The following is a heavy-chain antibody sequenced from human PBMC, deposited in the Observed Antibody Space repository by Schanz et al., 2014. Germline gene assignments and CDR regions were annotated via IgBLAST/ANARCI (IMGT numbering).Heavy chain of an antibody. CDR1: GFNFANHA. Sequence: VQLVESGGGVVRPGGSLRLSCAASGFNFANHAIHWVRQGQGNGLQWVAVISSDGSKKLYADSVKARFTISRDNSKNSVSLQMDSLRPEDTAVYFCAKDLHSNSGNYYSYYFDAWGPGALVTVSS. D-gene: IGHD3-10*01. CDR2: ISSDGSKK. J-gene: IGHJ4*02. CDR3: AKDLHSNSGNYYSYYFDA. V-gene: IGHV3-30*18.